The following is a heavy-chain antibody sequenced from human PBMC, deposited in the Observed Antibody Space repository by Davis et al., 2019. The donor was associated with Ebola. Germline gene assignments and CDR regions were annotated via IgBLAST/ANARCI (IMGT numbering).Heavy chain of an antibody. CDR2: ISYDGSNK. CDR1: GFTFSSYG. V-gene: IGHV3-30*03. Sequence: PGGSLRLSCAASGFTFSSYGMHWVRQAPGKGLEWVAVISYDGSNKYYADSVKGRFTISRDNAKNSLYLQMNSLRAEDTAVYYCARERGYSYGYLRYWGQGTLVTVSS. D-gene: IGHD5-18*01. CDR3: ARERGYSYGYLRY. J-gene: IGHJ4*02.